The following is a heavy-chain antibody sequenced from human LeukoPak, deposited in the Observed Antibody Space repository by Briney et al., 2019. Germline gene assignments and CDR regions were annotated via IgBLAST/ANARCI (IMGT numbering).Heavy chain of an antibody. D-gene: IGHD3-10*01. CDR3: TKSDGYGLIRL. V-gene: IGHV4-34*01. J-gene: IGHJ3*01. CDR2: INHSGSI. CDR1: GGSFSGYY. Sequence: SETLSLTCTVYGGSFSGYYWSWIRQPPGRGLEWIGEINHSGSINYNPSLKSRVTISVDTSKNQFSLKLSSVTAADTAVYYCTKSDGYGLIRLCGRGTMVTVSS.